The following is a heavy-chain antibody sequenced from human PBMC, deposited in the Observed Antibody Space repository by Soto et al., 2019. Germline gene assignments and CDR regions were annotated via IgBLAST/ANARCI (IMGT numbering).Heavy chain of an antibody. CDR3: ARVGPLYNFDH. V-gene: IGHV4-59*12. J-gene: IGHJ4*02. D-gene: IGHD3-16*01. Sequence: PSETLSLTCTVSGGSISSYYWSWIRQPPGKGLEWIGYIYYSGSTNYNPSLKSRVTISIDTSKNQFSLKLSSVTAADTAVYYCARVGPLYNFDHWGQGTLVTVSS. CDR2: IYYSGST. CDR1: GGSISSYY.